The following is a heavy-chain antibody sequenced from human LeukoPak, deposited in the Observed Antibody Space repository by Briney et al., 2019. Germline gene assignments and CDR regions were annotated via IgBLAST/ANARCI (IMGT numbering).Heavy chain of an antibody. J-gene: IGHJ4*02. CDR1: GFTFSSYA. CDR2: ISGSGGTT. D-gene: IGHD6-19*01. CDR3: AKAAGSSGWYHLDY. V-gene: IGHV3-23*01. Sequence: GSLRLSCAASGFTFSSYAMSWVRQAPGKGLEWVSGISGSGGTTYYADSVRGRFTISRDSSRNTLYLQMNSLRAEDTAVYYCAKAAGSSGWYHLDYWGQGTLVTGSS.